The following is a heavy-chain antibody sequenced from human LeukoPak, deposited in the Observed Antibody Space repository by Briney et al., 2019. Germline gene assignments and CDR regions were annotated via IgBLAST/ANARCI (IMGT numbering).Heavy chain of an antibody. J-gene: IGHJ4*02. CDR1: GYTFTGYY. Sequence: ASVKVSCKAYGYTFTGYYLHWVRQAPGQGLEWMGCINPDSGGTNLAQKFQGRVTMTRDTSINTAFMELSTLRSDDTAVYCCTRDLRGLNDYFDYWGQGTLVTVSS. V-gene: IGHV1-2*02. CDR2: INPDSGGT. D-gene: IGHD3-10*01. CDR3: TRDLRGLNDYFDY.